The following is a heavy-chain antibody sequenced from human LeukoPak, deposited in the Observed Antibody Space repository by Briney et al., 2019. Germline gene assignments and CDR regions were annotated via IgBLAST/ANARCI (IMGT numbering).Heavy chain of an antibody. J-gene: IGHJ6*01. CDR2: FIGSENKP. D-gene: IGHD2/OR15-2a*01. Sequence: GGSLSLSRAASGFTFDAHVMHWVRQALWKGLGCALFIGSENKPNYSTSVKGRFAISRDNSKSWLCLELNSLRAEDTALYYCASDLHYYLSMDVWGQGTTVTVSS. CDR1: GFTFDAHV. V-gene: IGHV3-23*05. CDR3: ASDLHYYLSMDV.